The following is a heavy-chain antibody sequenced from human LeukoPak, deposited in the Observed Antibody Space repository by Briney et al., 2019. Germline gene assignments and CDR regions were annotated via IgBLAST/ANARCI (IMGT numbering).Heavy chain of an antibody. CDR1: GGTFSSYA. D-gene: IGHD6-19*01. Sequence: ASVKVSCKASGGTFSSYAISWVRQATGQGLEWMGWMNPNSGNTGYAQKFQGRVTMTRTTSIGTAYMELSSLRSEDTAVYYGARESGGVFDPWGQGTLVTVSS. V-gene: IGHV1-8*02. J-gene: IGHJ5*02. CDR3: ARESGGVFDP. CDR2: MNPNSGNT.